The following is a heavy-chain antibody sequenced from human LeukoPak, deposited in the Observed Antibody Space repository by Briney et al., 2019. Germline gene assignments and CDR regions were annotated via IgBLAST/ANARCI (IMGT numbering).Heavy chain of an antibody. CDR1: GFTVSSKY. CDR3: ARGTVWRLGSYGLDV. D-gene: IGHD3-16*01. CDR2: IYSGGST. V-gene: IGHV3-53*01. J-gene: IGHJ6*02. Sequence: GGSLRLSCVASGFTVSSKYMSWARQAPGKGLEWGSVIYSGGSTYYGESVKGRFTISRDNSKNTVYLQMNALRAEDSAVYYCARGTVWRLGSYGLDVWGQGTTVTVSS.